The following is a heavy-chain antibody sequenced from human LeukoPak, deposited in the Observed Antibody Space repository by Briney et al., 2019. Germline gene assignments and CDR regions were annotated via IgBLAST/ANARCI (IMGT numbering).Heavy chain of an antibody. CDR2: ISDSGGYT. V-gene: IGHV3-23*01. CDR3: VKFRGDTDQYYYYMDV. J-gene: IGHJ6*03. CDR1: GFSFSTHA. Sequence: GGSLRLSCAASGFSFSTHAMTWVRQAPGKGLEWVSAISDSGGYTYSADSVKGRFTISRDNSKNTVYLQMNSLRVEDTAVYYCVKFRGDTDQYYYYMDVWGKGTTVTVSS. D-gene: IGHD1-26*01.